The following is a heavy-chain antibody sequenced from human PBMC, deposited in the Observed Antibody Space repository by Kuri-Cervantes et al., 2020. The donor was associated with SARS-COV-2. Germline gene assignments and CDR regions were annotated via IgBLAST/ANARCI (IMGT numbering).Heavy chain of an antibody. D-gene: IGHD6-13*01. V-gene: IGHV3-11*06. J-gene: IGHJ4*02. CDR1: GFTFSDYY. Sequence: GGSLRLSCAGSGFTFSDYYMTWIRQAPGKGLEWVSYISNSGSYTNYADSVKGRFTISRDNAKKSLYLQMSGLRGDDTAVYYCARGRQQLPWNFDYWGQGILVTVSS. CDR2: ISNSGSYT. CDR3: ARGRQQLPWNFDY.